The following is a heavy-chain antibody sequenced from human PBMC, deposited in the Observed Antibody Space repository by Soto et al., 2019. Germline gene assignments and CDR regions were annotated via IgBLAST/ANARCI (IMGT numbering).Heavy chain of an antibody. V-gene: IGHV1-69*12. Sequence: QVQLVQSGAEVKKPGSSVKVSCKASGGTFSSYAISWVRQAPGQGLEWMGGIIPIFGTANYAQKFQGRVTTPADDATSTAYLALSSLRAEDTAVYFCARGYCVCGIRYQNGDCYCGMVVGGQGTTVVFSS. J-gene: IGHJ6*02. CDR3: ARGYCVCGIRYQNGDCYCGMVV. CDR1: GGTFSSYA. D-gene: IGHD2-15*01. CDR2: IIPIFGTA.